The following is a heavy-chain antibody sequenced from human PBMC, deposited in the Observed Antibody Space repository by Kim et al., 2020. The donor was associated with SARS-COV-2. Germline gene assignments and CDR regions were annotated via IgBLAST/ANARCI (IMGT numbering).Heavy chain of an antibody. CDR3: AKGGAEYSSTWSTY. D-gene: IGHD6-13*01. J-gene: IGHJ4*02. CDR1: GFTFSTYA. V-gene: IGHV3-23*01. Sequence: GGSLRLSCTASGFTFSTYAMSWVRQAPGKGPEWVSVISGSGGSTFYAVSVKGRFTISRDNSKNTLYLQMNSLRADDTALYYCAKGGAEYSSTWSTYWGQGTLVTVSS. CDR2: ISGSGGST.